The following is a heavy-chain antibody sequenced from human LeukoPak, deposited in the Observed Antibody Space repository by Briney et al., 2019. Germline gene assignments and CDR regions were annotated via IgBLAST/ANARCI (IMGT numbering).Heavy chain of an antibody. CDR2: ICGRDDRT. D-gene: IGHD3-3*01. J-gene: IGHJ4*02. CDR1: GFTFTGHT. V-gene: IGHV3-23*01. Sequence: GGSLRLSCAASGFTFTGHTMTWLRDAPGKGLEWGSIICGRDDRTYYADSVKGRFTISRDNSKNTLYLQMNSLRGEDTAVYYCAKDPNPFYDFWSGYKWGQGTLVTVSS. CDR3: AKDPNPFYDFWSGYK.